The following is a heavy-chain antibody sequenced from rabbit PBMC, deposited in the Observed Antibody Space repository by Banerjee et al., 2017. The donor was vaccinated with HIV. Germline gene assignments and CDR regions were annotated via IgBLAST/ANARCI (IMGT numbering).Heavy chain of an antibody. CDR3: AKDGDWTLDL. J-gene: IGHJ4*01. D-gene: IGHD4-2*01. CDR2: IYPDYGST. Sequence: QEQLEESGGGLVKPGGSLTLTCKASGIDFSSYGISWVRQAPGKGLEWIANIYPDYGSTDHGNWAKGRFPIPKPAPPTVPRKMTSLTVAATPTYFCAKDGDWTLDLGGPGPLVTVS. V-gene: IGHV1S45*01. CDR1: GIDFSSYG.